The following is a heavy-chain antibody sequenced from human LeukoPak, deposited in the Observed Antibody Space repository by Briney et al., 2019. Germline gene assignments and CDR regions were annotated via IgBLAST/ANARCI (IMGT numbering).Heavy chain of an antibody. D-gene: IGHD2-21*02. Sequence: GGSLRLSCAASGFTVSSNYMSWVRQAPGKGLEWVANINQDGSKKVYADSMKGRFTISRDNAKEWLYLQLNSLRADDTAVYYCAKWGPHCVGDYCPALDSWGQGTLVTVSS. V-gene: IGHV3-7*01. CDR1: GFTVSSNY. CDR3: AKWGPHCVGDYCPALDS. J-gene: IGHJ4*02. CDR2: INQDGSKK.